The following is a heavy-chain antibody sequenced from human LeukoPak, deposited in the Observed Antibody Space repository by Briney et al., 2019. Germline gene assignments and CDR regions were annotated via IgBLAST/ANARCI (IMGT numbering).Heavy chain of an antibody. D-gene: IGHD6-13*01. CDR3: AKDTSSFIAAADD. V-gene: IGHV3-9*01. CDR2: ISWNSGSI. Sequence: PGGSLRLSCAASGFTFDDYAMHWVRQAPGKGLEWVSGISWNSGSIGYADSVKGRFTISRDNAKNSLYLQMNSLRAEDTALYYCAKDTSSFIAAADDWGQGTLVTVSS. J-gene: IGHJ4*02. CDR1: GFTFDDYA.